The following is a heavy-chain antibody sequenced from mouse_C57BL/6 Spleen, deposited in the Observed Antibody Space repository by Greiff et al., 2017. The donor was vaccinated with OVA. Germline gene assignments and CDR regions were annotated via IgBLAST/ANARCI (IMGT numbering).Heavy chain of an antibody. V-gene: IGHV14-3*01. CDR1: GFTIKNTY. J-gene: IGHJ2*01. CDR3: TRVSTVVADY. Sequence: DVQLVESVAELVRPGASVKLSRTASGFTIKNTYMHWVKQRPEQGLEWIGRIDPANGNTNYAPKFQGKATITADTSSNTAYLQLSSLTSEDAAVYYCTRVSTVVADYWGQGTTLTVSS. D-gene: IGHD1-1*01. CDR2: IDPANGNT.